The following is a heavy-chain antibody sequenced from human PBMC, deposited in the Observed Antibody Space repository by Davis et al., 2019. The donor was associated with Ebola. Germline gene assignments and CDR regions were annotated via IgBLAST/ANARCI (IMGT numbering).Heavy chain of an antibody. V-gene: IGHV4-4*02. Sequence: PSETLSLTCAVSGGSISSSNWWSWVRQPPGKGLEWIGEIYHSGSTNYNPSLKSRVTISVDKSKNQFSLKLSSVTAADTAVYYCARFEVGAVNAEYFQHWGQGTLVTVSS. CDR3: ARFEVGAVNAEYFQH. J-gene: IGHJ1*01. CDR1: GGSISSSNW. D-gene: IGHD1-26*01. CDR2: IYHSGST.